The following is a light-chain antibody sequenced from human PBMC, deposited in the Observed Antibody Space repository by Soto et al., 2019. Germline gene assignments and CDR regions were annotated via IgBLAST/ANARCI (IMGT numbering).Light chain of an antibody. Sequence: QSVLTQPASVSGSPGQSITISCTGTSSDVGGYNYVSWYQQHPGKAPKLMIYEVSNRPSGVSNRFSGSKSGNTASRTISGLQAEDEADYYCSSYTSSSTLGVFGTGTKVTVL. CDR2: EVS. CDR3: SSYTSSSTLGV. V-gene: IGLV2-14*01. CDR1: SSDVGGYNY. J-gene: IGLJ1*01.